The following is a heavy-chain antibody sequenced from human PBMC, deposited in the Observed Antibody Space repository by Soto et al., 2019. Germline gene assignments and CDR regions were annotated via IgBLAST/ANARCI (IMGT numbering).Heavy chain of an antibody. V-gene: IGHV1-69*01. J-gene: IGHJ6*02. CDR3: ARDRRTSMDIVLMVYAKYGMDV. Sequence: SVQVSRMASGGTFSSYAISWVRQAPGQGLEWLGGIIPIFGTSNYAQKFQGRVTITADESTSTAYMERSRLRSEDTAVYYCARDRRTSMDIVLMVYAKYGMDVWGQGTTVTVSS. CDR2: IIPIFGTS. CDR1: GGTFSSYA. D-gene: IGHD2-8*01.